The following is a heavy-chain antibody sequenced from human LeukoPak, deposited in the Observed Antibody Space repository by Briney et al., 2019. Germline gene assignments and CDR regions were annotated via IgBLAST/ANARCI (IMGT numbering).Heavy chain of an antibody. V-gene: IGHV3-7*04. CDR1: GFTFSDYW. CDR3: ARDRGFSYGIDF. D-gene: IGHD5-18*01. J-gene: IGHJ4*02. CDR2: IQQDGSEK. Sequence: GESLRLSCAASGFTFSDYWMSWVRQAPGKGLEWVANIQQDGSEKYYVDSVKGRFTTSRDNAKKSLFLQVSSLRGEDTAVYYCARDRGFSYGIDFWGQGTLVTVSS.